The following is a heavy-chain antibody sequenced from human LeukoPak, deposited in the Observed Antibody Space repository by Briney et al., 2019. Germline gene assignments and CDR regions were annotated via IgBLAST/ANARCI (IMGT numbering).Heavy chain of an antibody. V-gene: IGHV3-30*03. D-gene: IGHD3-22*01. CDR2: ISYDGSNK. CDR3: ARSYDSSGSFDY. CDR1: GFTFNNYG. J-gene: IGHJ4*02. Sequence: GGSLRLSCAASGFTFNNYGMHWVRQAPGKGLEWVAVISYDGSNKYYADSVKGRFTISRDNSKNTLYLQMNSLRAEDTAVYYCARSYDSSGSFDYWGQGTLVTVSS.